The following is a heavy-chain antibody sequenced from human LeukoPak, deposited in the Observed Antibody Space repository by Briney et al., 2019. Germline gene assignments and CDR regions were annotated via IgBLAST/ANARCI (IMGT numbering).Heavy chain of an antibody. J-gene: IGHJ4*02. V-gene: IGHV5-51*01. CDR1: GYTFSNYW. CDR3: TRRGNYYVSDY. CDR2: IYPGDSDT. Sequence: GESQKISCKGSGYTFSNYWIGWVRQMPGKGLEWMGIIYPGDSDTRYSPSFQGQVTFSADKSINTAYLQWSSLKASDTAIYYCTRRGNYYVSDYWGQGTPVTVSS. D-gene: IGHD1-26*01.